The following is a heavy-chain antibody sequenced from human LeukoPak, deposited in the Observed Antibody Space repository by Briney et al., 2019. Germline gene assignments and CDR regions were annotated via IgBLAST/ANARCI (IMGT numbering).Heavy chain of an antibody. V-gene: IGHV4-61*01. D-gene: IGHD6-6*01. CDR3: ATVAPPEYSSSREDY. J-gene: IGHJ4*02. CDR2: IYYSGST. Sequence: PSETLSLTCTVSGYSISSGYYWSWIRQPPGKGLEWIGYIYYSGSTNYNPSLKSRVTISVDTSKNQFSLKLSSVTAADTAVYYCATVAPPEYSSSREDYWGQGTLVTVSS. CDR1: GYSISSGYY.